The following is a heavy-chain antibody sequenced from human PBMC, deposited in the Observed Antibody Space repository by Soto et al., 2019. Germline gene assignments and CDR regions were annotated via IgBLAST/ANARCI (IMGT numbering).Heavy chain of an antibody. CDR1: GFTFSSYG. J-gene: IGHJ3*02. V-gene: IGHV3-30*18. CDR3: AKDIAAAARHAFDI. CDR2: ISYDGSNK. D-gene: IGHD6-13*01. Sequence: GGSLRLSCAASGFTFSSYGMHWVRQAPGKGLEWVAVISYDGSNKYYADSVKGRFTISRDNSKNTLYLQMNSLRAEDTAVYYCAKDIAAAARHAFDIWGQGTMVTVSS.